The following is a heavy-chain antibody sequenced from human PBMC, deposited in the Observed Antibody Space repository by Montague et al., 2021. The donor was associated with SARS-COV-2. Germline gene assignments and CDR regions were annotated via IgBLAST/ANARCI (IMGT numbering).Heavy chain of an antibody. J-gene: IGHJ5*02. D-gene: IGHD3-16*02. Sequence: SETLSLTCSVSGDSIRSSGYYWGWIRQPPGKGLEWIGTVNYSGSTNYNPYLKSRVTMPVDTSKNQFSLELRSVTAADTAVYYCARLGFVELWLNLGWFDPWGQGTLVTVSS. CDR3: ARLGFVELWLNLGWFDP. CDR2: VNYSGST. CDR1: GDSIRSSGYY. V-gene: IGHV4-39*01.